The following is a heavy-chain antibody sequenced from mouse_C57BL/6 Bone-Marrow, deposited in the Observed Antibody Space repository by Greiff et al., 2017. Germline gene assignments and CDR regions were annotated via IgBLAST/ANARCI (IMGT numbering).Heavy chain of an antibody. Sequence: VKLQESGAELARPGASVKLSCKASGYTFTSYGISWVKQRTGQGLEWIGEIYPRSGNTYYNEKFKGKATLTADKSSSTAYMELRSLTSEDSAVYFCARWPHYYGSSFKFGYWGQGTLVTGSA. CDR2: IYPRSGNT. CDR1: GYTFTSYG. J-gene: IGHJ3*01. V-gene: IGHV1-81*01. D-gene: IGHD1-1*01. CDR3: ARWPHYYGSSFKFGY.